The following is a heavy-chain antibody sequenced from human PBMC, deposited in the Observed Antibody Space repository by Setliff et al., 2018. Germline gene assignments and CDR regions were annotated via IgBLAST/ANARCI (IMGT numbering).Heavy chain of an antibody. D-gene: IGHD1-26*01. Sequence: ASVKVSCKASGYTFTSYGISWVRQAPGQGLEWMGWISAYNGNTNYAQELQGRVTMTTDTSTSTAYMELRSLRSDDTAVYYCARVMGSWELLRGYYYYGMDVWGQGTTVTVSS. CDR3: ARVMGSWELLRGYYYYGMDV. CDR2: ISAYNGNT. V-gene: IGHV1-18*01. CDR1: GYTFTSYG. J-gene: IGHJ6*02.